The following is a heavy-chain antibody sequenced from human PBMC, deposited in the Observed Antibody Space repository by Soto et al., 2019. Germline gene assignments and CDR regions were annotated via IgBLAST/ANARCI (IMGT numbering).Heavy chain of an antibody. D-gene: IGHD6-19*01. CDR2: MNPNSGNT. CDR3: ATGIRGAAIAVAGTPQPFDY. V-gene: IGHV1-8*01. CDR1: GYIFTSYD. J-gene: IGHJ4*02. Sequence: QVQLVQSGAEVKKPGASVKVSCKASGYIFTSYDINWVRQATGQGLEWMGWMNPNSGNTGYAEKFQGRVTMTRNTSISTAYMELSSLRSEDTAVYYCATGIRGAAIAVAGTPQPFDYWGQGTLVTVSS.